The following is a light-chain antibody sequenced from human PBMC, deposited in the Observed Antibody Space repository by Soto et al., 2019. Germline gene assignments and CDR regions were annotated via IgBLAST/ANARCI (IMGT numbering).Light chain of an antibody. J-gene: IGLJ1*01. CDR1: SSDVGGYNY. Sequence: QSVLTQPPSASGSPGQSVTISCTGTSSDVGGYNYVSWYQQHPGKAPNLMIYEVSKRPSGVPDRFSGSKSGSTASLTVPGLQAEDEADYYCSSYAGSNNFEVFGTGTKVTVL. CDR3: SSYAGSNNFEV. V-gene: IGLV2-8*01. CDR2: EVS.